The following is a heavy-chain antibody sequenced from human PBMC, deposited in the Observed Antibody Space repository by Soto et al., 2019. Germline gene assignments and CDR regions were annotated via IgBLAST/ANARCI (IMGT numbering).Heavy chain of an antibody. J-gene: IGHJ6*02. V-gene: IGHV1-2*04. D-gene: IGHD5-12*01. CDR3: AREEGVARGGMDV. CDR2: INPNSGGT. Sequence: QVQLVQSGAEVKKPGASVKVSCKASGYTFTGYYMHWVRQAPGQGLEWMGWINPNSGGTNYAQKCKGWVXXTXDXXISTAYMELSRLRSDDTAVYYCAREEGVARGGMDVWGQGTTVTVSS. CDR1: GYTFTGYY.